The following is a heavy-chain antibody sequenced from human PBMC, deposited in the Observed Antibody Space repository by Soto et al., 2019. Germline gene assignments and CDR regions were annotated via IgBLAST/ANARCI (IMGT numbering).Heavy chain of an antibody. V-gene: IGHV4-59*08. CDR3: ARRGKKSFYYYMDV. J-gene: IGHJ6*03. CDR1: GGSISSYY. CDR2: VFSSGST. Sequence: QVPLQESGPGLVKPSETLSLTCTVSGGSISSYYWTWVRQSPGKGLEWIGYVFSSGSTNYNPSLESRVTISLDTSKNQFSLKVISVTAADTAVYYCARRGKKSFYYYMDVWGKGTTVTVSS.